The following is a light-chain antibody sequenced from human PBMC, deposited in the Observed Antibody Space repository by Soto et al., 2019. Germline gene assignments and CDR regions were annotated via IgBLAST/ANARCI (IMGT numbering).Light chain of an antibody. Sequence: EILLTQSPATLSLSPGEGATLSCRASQSVSSSFLAWYQQQPGQAPRLLIYATSRRAPGIPDRFSGSGSGTDFTLTISRLEPEDVAVYYCHPFDSPLTFGQGTKVEIK. CDR3: HPFDSPLT. CDR2: ATS. V-gene: IGKV3-20*01. CDR1: QSVSSSF. J-gene: IGKJ1*01.